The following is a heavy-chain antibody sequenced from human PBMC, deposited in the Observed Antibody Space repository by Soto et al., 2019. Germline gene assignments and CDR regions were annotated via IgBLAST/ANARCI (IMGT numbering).Heavy chain of an antibody. CDR2: LYSGGRI. CDR3: ARSDRDYAYALNV. V-gene: IGHV3-53*01. D-gene: IGHD3-16*01. CDR1: GFTVSDNY. Sequence: EAQLVESGGGLIQPGGSLRLSGAASGFTVSDNYITWVRQAPGKGLEWVSLLYSGGRIYYADSVKGRFTISRDTSKTTLYLQTNSLRTEDTAVYYCARSDRDYAYALNVWGQGTTVTVSS. J-gene: IGHJ6*02.